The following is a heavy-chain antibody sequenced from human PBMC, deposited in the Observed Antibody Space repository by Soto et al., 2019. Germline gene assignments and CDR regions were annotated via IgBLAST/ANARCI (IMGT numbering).Heavy chain of an antibody. CDR1: GGSISSGGYS. Sequence: QLQLQESGSGLVKPSQTLSLTCAVSGGSISSGGYSWSWIRQPPGKGLEWIGYIYHSGSTYYNPYPKSRATLSVDRSQNQFSLKLSSVTAADTAVYYCAGGPGVARNYWGQGTLVTVSS. V-gene: IGHV4-30-2*01. D-gene: IGHD5-12*01. J-gene: IGHJ4*02. CDR2: IYHSGST. CDR3: AGGPGVARNY.